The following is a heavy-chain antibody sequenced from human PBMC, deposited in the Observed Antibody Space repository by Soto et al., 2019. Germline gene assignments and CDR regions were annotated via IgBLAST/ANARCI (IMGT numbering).Heavy chain of an antibody. CDR1: GFTFSSYA. CDR3: ATNGGGTFDYYYYGMDV. J-gene: IGHJ6*02. CDR2: ISSNGGST. D-gene: IGHD3-16*01. Sequence: GGSLRLSCAASGFTFSSYAMSWVRQAPGKGLEYVSAISSNGGSTYYADSVKGRFTISRDNSKNTLYLQMSSLRAEDTAVYYCATNGGGTFDYYYYGMDVWGQGTTVTVSS. V-gene: IGHV3-64D*08.